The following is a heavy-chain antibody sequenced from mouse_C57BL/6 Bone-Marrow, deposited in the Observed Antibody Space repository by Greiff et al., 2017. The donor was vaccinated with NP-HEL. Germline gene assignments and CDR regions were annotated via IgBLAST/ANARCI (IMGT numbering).Heavy chain of an antibody. J-gene: IGHJ4*01. V-gene: IGHV1-64*01. Sequence: QVQLQQPGAELVKPGASVKLSCKASGYTFTSYWMHWVKQRPGQGLEWIGMIHPNSGSTNYNEKFKSKATLTVDKSSSTAYMQLSSLTSEDSAVYYGARGYYGSSLYAMDYWGRGTSVTVSS. CDR3: ARGYYGSSLYAMDY. D-gene: IGHD1-1*01. CDR1: GYTFTSYW. CDR2: IHPNSGST.